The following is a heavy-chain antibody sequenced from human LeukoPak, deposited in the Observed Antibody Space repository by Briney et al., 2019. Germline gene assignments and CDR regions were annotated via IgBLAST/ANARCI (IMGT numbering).Heavy chain of an antibody. V-gene: IGHV3-15*01. CDR3: TSAIYGSSGNYYQWRDY. J-gene: IGHJ4*02. CDR1: GFSFTYAW. CDR2: NKSKTEGGTT. D-gene: IGHD3-10*01. Sequence: GGSLRLSCAASGFSFTYAWMSWVRQAPGKGLEWVGRNKSKTEGGTTDYAAPVKGRFTISRDDSKDTLYLQMNSLKADDTALYYCTSAIYGSSGNYYQWRDYWGQGTLVTVSS.